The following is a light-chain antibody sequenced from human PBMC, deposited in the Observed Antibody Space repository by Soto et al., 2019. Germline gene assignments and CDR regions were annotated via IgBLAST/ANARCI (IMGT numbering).Light chain of an antibody. J-gene: IGKJ1*01. CDR2: GAS. V-gene: IGKV3-20*01. CDR3: QQYGSSRGT. Sequence: DIMMTQSPDSLSVSLGERATLSCRASQSVSNNYLAWYQQKPGQAPRLLIYGASNRATGIPDRFSGSGSGTDFTLTISRLEPEDFAVYYCQQYGSSRGTFGQGTKVDIK. CDR1: QSVSNNY.